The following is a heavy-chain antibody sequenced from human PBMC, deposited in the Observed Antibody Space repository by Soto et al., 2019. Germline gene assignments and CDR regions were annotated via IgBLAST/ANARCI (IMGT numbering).Heavy chain of an antibody. V-gene: IGHV4-28*01. J-gene: IGHJ6*03. Sequence: SETLSLTCAVSGYPISSSNWWGWIRQPPGKGLEWIGHIHYSGSTYYNPSLKSRVSMSVDTSKNQFSLKLSSVTAVDTAVYYCARCPYNYYYMDVWGKGTTVTVSS. CDR2: IHYSGST. CDR1: GYPISSSNW. D-gene: IGHD2-2*02. CDR3: ARCPYNYYYMDV.